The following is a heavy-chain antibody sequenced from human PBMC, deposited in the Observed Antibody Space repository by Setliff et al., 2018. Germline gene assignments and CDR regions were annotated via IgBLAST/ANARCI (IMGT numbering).Heavy chain of an antibody. CDR1: GYTFTNYW. J-gene: IGHJ4*02. Sequence: GESLKISCKGSGYTFTNYWIGWVRQMPGKGLEWMGLIYPGDSDTRYSPSFQGQVTISVDKSTSTAYLQWSSLKASDTAMYYCARDTTMGNFDSWGQGTLVTVSS. CDR2: IYPGDSDT. CDR3: ARDTTMGNFDS. V-gene: IGHV5-51*01. D-gene: IGHD5-18*01.